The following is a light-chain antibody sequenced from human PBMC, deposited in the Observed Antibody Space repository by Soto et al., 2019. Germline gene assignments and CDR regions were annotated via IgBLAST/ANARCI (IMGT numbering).Light chain of an antibody. CDR1: QSLSSSY. J-gene: IGKJ5*01. CDR3: QQYGGSIT. CDR2: GAS. Sequence: EIVLTQSPGTLSLSPGERATLSCRASQSLSSSYLAWYHQKPGQAPRLLIYGASSRATGIPDRFSGSGSGTDFTLTISRLEPEDFAVYYCQQYGGSITFGQETRLEIE. V-gene: IGKV3-20*01.